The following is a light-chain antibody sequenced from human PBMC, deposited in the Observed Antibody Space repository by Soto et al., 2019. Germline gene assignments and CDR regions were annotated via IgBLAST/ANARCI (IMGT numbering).Light chain of an antibody. CDR1: KTVSSN. CDR3: QQYNNWPPTQYT. J-gene: IGKJ2*01. V-gene: IGKV3-15*01. Sequence: EIVMTQSPATLSVSPGDRTTLSCRSRKTVSSNLAWYQQKTGQAPRLLMYGASTRATGIPDRFSGSGSRTEFTLTISSLQSEDFAVYYCQQYNNWPPTQYTFGQGTKLEIK. CDR2: GAS.